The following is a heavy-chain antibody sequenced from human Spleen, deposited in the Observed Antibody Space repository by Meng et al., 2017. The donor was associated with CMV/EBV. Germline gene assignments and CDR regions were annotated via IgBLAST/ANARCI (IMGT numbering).Heavy chain of an antibody. D-gene: IGHD2-2*01. CDR2: IYYSGST. CDR3: AATVVPAATFDY. V-gene: IGHV4-59*08. CDR1: GGSISSYY. J-gene: IGHJ4*02. Sequence: GSLRLSCTVSGGSISSYYWSWIRQPPGKGLEWIGYIYYSGSTYYNPSLKSRVTISVDTSKNQFSLKLSSVTAADTAVYYCAATVVPAATFDYWGQGTLVTVSS.